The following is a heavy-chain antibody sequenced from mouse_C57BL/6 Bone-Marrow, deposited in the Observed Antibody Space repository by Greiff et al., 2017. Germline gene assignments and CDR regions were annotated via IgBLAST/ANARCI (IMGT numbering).Heavy chain of an antibody. J-gene: IGHJ3*01. Sequence: VQLQQSGAELARPGASVKLSCKASGYSFPSYGISWVKQRTGQGLEWIGEIYPRSGNTYYNEKVKGKATLTADKSSSTGYMELRSLTSEDSAVYFCARGRLGEFAYWGQGTLVTVSA. CDR2: IYPRSGNT. D-gene: IGHD4-1*01. CDR3: ARGRLGEFAY. CDR1: GYSFPSYG. V-gene: IGHV1-81*01.